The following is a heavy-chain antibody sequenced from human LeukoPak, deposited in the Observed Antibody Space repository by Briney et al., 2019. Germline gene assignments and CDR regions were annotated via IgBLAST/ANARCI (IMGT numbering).Heavy chain of an antibody. D-gene: IGHD1-26*01. CDR2: INPNSGDT. CDR3: ARATRIVGGDRQAFDI. CDR1: GYTFTDYY. V-gene: IGHV1-2*02. Sequence: ASVKVSCKASGYTFTDYYMHWVRQAPGQGLEWMGWINPNSGDTKDAQKFQGRVTMTRDTSINTAYMELSGLRSDDTAVYHCARATRIVGGDRQAFDIWGHGTMVTVSS. J-gene: IGHJ3*02.